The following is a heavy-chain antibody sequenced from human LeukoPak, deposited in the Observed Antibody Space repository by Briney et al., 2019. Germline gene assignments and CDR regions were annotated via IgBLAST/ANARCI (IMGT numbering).Heavy chain of an antibody. CDR1: GGSISSYY. J-gene: IGHJ4*02. D-gene: IGHD6-13*01. CDR3: ARTRGAAVNFDY. V-gene: IGHV4-59*01. Sequence: SETLSLTCSVSGGSISSYYWNWIRQPPGKGLEWIGCIYYTGSTNYNPSLKSRVAMSVDTSKNQFSLSLTSVTAADTAVYYCARTRGAAVNFDYWGQGTLVTVSS. CDR2: IYYTGST.